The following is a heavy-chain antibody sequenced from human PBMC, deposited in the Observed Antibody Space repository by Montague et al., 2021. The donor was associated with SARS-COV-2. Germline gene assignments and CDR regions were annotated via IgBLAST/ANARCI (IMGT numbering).Heavy chain of an antibody. CDR1: GFTFSDYD. CDR3: TRDYRSIVGDGLDI. Sequence: SLRLSCAASGFTFSDYDMNWVRQAPGKGPEWISYISTSAYTTSYAGSVEGQFTISRDNGKNSLYLQMNSLRVEDTAVYYCTRDYRSIVGDGLDIWGQGTKVTVSS. J-gene: IGHJ3*02. D-gene: IGHD3-16*02. CDR2: ISTSAYTT. V-gene: IGHV3-48*03.